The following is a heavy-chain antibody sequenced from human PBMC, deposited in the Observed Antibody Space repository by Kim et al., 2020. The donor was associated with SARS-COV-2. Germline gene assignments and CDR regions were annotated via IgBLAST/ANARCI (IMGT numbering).Heavy chain of an antibody. Sequence: SETLSLTCTVSGGSIRNSNYYWGWIRQPPGKGLEWIGSIYSSGNTYYNPSHKSRVTISVDTSENQFSLKLNSVTAADTAVFYRASLALIYEGCWSGYPVYWGKVSLVSGSS. D-gene: IGHD3-3*01. J-gene: IGHJ4*01. CDR3: ASLALIYEGCWSGYPVY. CDR2: IYSSGNT. CDR1: GGSIRNSNYY. V-gene: IGHV4-39*01.